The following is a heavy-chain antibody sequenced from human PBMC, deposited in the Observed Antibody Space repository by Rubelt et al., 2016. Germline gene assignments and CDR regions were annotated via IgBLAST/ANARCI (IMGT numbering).Heavy chain of an antibody. J-gene: IGHJ4*02. D-gene: IGHD4-23*01. CDR2: KYYSGST. Sequence: QLQLQESGPGLVKPSETLSLTCTVSGGSISSSSYYWRWIRQPPGKGLEWIGYKYYSGSTNYNPSLKSRVTISMAPSNDPFFMERSSVAAADTAVYYCATSGGNGGDFDYWGQGTLVTVSS. CDR3: ATSGGNGGDFDY. CDR1: GGSISSSSYY. V-gene: IGHV4-61*01.